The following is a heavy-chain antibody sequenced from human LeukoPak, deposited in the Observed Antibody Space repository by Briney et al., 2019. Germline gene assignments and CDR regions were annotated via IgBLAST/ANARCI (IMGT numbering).Heavy chain of an antibody. CDR1: GGSISSYY. J-gene: IGHJ3*02. D-gene: IGHD1-7*01. CDR3: ARTPQQTNDAIDI. CDR2: IYTSGST. V-gene: IGHV4-4*09. Sequence: SETLSLTCTVSGGSISSYYWSWIRQPPGKGLEWIGYIYTSGSTNYNPSLKSRVTISVDTSKNQFSLKLSSVTAADTAVYYCARTPQQTNDAIDIWGQGTMVTVSS.